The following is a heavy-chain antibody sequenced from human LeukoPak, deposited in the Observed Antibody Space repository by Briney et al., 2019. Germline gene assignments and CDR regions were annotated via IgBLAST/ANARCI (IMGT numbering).Heavy chain of an antibody. Sequence: GGSLRLSCAASGFTFSSYAMHWVRQAPGKGLEWVAVISYDGSNKYYADSVKGRFTISRDNSKNTLYLQMNSLRAEDTAVYYCARAYDSLTGPPFDYWGQGTLVTVSS. J-gene: IGHJ4*02. V-gene: IGHV3-30-3*01. CDR2: ISYDGSNK. CDR3: ARAYDSLTGPPFDY. D-gene: IGHD3-9*01. CDR1: GFTFSSYA.